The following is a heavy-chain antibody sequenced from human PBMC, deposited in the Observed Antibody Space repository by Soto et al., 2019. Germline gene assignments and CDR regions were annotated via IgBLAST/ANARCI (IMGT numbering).Heavy chain of an antibody. V-gene: IGHV4-59*01. CDR1: GGSISSYY. J-gene: IGHJ4*02. CDR3: ARDKDYYDSSGFDY. Sequence: SDTLSLTCTVSGGSISSYYWSWIRQPPGKGLEWIGYIYYSGSTNYNPSLKSRVTISVDTSKNQFSLKLSSVTAADTAVYYCARDKDYYDSSGFDYWGQGTLVTVSS. CDR2: IYYSGST. D-gene: IGHD3-22*01.